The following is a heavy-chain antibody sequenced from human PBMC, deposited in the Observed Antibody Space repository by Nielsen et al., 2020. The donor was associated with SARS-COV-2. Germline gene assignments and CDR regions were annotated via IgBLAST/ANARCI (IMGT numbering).Heavy chain of an antibody. D-gene: IGHD5-24*01. Sequence: GGSLRLSCAASGFTFSSYDMHWVRQATGKGLEWVSAIGTAGDTYYPGSVKGRFTISRENAKNSLYLQMNSLRAGDTAVYYCAKVGTEMATIGMFDIWGQGTMVTVSS. V-gene: IGHV3-13*01. CDR2: IGTAGDT. CDR1: GFTFSSYD. J-gene: IGHJ3*02. CDR3: AKVGTEMATIGMFDI.